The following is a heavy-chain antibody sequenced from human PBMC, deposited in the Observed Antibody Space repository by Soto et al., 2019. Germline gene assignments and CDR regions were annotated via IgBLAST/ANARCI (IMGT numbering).Heavy chain of an antibody. J-gene: IGHJ4*02. V-gene: IGHV3-48*02. CDR2: ISSDSGTI. CDR1: GFSFSSYS. CDR3: ERETSGVDQYAESREF. D-gene: IGHD5-12*01. Sequence: EVQLVESGGGLVQPGGSLRLSCAASGFSFSSYSMHWVRQAPGQGLEWVSYISSDSGTIYYADSVKGRFTISRDNAKYSLYLQMKSLRDEDADLYFCERETSGVDQYAESREFWGQGTLVTVSS.